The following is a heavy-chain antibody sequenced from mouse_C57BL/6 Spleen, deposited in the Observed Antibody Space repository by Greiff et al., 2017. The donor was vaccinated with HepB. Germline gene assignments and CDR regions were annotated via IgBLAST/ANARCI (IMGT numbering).Heavy chain of an antibody. D-gene: IGHD2-5*01. J-gene: IGHJ4*01. Sequence: EVNLVESGEGLVKPGGSLKLSCAASGFTFSSYAMSWVRQTPEKRLEWVAYISSGGDYIYYADTVKGRFTISRDNARNTLYLQMSSLKSEDTAMYYCTRDGGYYSNYVSAMDYWGQGTSVTVSS. CDR3: TRDGGYYSNYVSAMDY. V-gene: IGHV5-9-1*02. CDR1: GFTFSSYA. CDR2: ISSGGDYI.